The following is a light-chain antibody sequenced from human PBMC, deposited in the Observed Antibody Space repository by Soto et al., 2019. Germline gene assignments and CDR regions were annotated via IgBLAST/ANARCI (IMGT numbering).Light chain of an antibody. CDR2: VAS. V-gene: IGKV1-39*01. CDR1: QNIGKY. Sequence: DIQMTQSPSSLSASVGDTVTIACRASQNIGKYLNWYQQKPGKAPKLLICVASTLQGGVSSRFSGSGSGTDFTLTISNLQPEDFATYFCQQSYSTPQTFGQGTKVEI. J-gene: IGKJ1*01. CDR3: QQSYSTPQT.